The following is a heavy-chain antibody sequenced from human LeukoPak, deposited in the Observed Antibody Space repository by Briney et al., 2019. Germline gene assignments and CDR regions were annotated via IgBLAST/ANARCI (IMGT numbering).Heavy chain of an antibody. CDR1: GGSISSSSYY. CDR2: IYYSGST. Sequence: SETLSLTCTVSGGSISSSSYYWGWIRQPPGKGLEWIGSIYYSGSTYYNPSLKSRVTISVDTSKNQFSLKLSSVSAADTAVYYCARLRSNQPTDYWGQGTLGTVSS. CDR3: ARLRSNQPTDY. D-gene: IGHD2-2*01. V-gene: IGHV4-39*01. J-gene: IGHJ4*02.